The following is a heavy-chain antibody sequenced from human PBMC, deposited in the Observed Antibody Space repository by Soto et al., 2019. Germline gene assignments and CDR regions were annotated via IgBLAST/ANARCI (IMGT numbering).Heavy chain of an antibody. J-gene: IGHJ4*02. V-gene: IGHV4-34*01. Sequence: PSETLSLTCAVYGGSFSGYYWSWIRQPPGKGLEWIGEINHSGSTNYNPSLKSRVTISVDTSKNQFSLKLSSVTAADTAVYYCASMDSSGSEFDYWGQGTLVTVSS. D-gene: IGHD3-22*01. CDR1: GGSFSGYY. CDR3: ASMDSSGSEFDY. CDR2: INHSGST.